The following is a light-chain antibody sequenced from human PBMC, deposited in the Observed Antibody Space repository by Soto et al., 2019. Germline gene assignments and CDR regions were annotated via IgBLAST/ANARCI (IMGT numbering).Light chain of an antibody. CDR3: CSYAGDTTFFV. V-gene: IGLV2-23*02. J-gene: IGLJ1*01. Sequence: QSALTQPASMSGSPGQSITISCTGTSSDVGSYYPVSWFQQHPGKAPKLIIYEVNKRPSGVSDRFSGSKSGNTASLTISGLQDADEAEYYCCSYAGDTTFFVFGTGTKLTVL. CDR2: EVN. CDR1: SSDVGSYYP.